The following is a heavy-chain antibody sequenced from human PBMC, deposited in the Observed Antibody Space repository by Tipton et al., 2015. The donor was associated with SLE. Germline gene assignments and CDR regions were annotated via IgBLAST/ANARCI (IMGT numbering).Heavy chain of an antibody. CDR3: AIVGAPDAFDI. Sequence: SLRLSCAASGFTFSSYEMNWVRQAPGKGLEWVSYISSSGRTIYYADSVKGRFTISRDNAKNSLYRQMNSLRAEDTAVYYCAIVGAPDAFDIWCQWTMVTVSS. CDR2: ISSSGRTI. CDR1: GFTFSSYE. D-gene: IGHD1-26*01. V-gene: IGHV3-48*03. J-gene: IGHJ3*02.